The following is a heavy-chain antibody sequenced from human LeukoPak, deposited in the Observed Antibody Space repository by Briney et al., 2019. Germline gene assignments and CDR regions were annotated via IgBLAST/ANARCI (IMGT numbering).Heavy chain of an antibody. Sequence: XGSLRLSCAASGFTFSDYYMSWIRQAPGKGLEWVSYISSSGSTIYYADSVKGRFTISRDNAKNSLYLQMNSLRAEDTAVYYCARHPPAMANFDYWGQGTLVTVSS. CDR2: ISSSGSTI. V-gene: IGHV3-11*01. J-gene: IGHJ4*02. CDR1: GFTFSDYY. CDR3: ARHPPAMANFDY. D-gene: IGHD5-18*01.